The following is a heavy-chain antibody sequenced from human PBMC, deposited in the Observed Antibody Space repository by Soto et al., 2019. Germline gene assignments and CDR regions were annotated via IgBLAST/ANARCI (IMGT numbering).Heavy chain of an antibody. CDR1: GYTFINYD. Sequence: QVQLVQSGAEVKKPGASVKVSCKTSGYTFINYDINWVRQAPGQGLEWMGWMNPNSGNTGYAQQFQGRVNMTRNTATSTAYMELSGLRSEDSAVYFCAKWGKNQASGAKFDYWGQGTLVIVSS. J-gene: IGHJ4*02. V-gene: IGHV1-8*01. D-gene: IGHD3-16*01. CDR2: MNPNSGNT. CDR3: AKWGKNQASGAKFDY.